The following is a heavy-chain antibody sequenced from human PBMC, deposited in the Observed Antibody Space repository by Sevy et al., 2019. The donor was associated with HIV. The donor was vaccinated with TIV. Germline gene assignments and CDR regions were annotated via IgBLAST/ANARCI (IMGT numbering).Heavy chain of an antibody. Sequence: GGSLRLSCAASGFTFSSYGMHWVRQAPGKGLEWVAVILYDGSNKYYSDSVKGRFTISRDNSKNTLYLQMNSLRAEDTAVYYCAKDGIAVAAFAGFFDLWGRGTLVTVSS. J-gene: IGHJ2*01. CDR3: AKDGIAVAAFAGFFDL. CDR2: ILYDGSNK. V-gene: IGHV3-30*18. D-gene: IGHD6-19*01. CDR1: GFTFSSYG.